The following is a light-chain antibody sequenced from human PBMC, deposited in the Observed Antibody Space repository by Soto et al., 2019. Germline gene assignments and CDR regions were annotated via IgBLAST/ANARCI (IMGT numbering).Light chain of an antibody. Sequence: EIVLTQSPATLSLSPGERATLSCRASQSVSSYLAWYQQKPGQAPRLLIYDASNRATGIPARFSGSGSGTDFTLTISSPEPEDFAVYYCQQRSNWPPLTFGGGNKVEIK. J-gene: IGKJ4*01. CDR2: DAS. CDR1: QSVSSY. V-gene: IGKV3-11*01. CDR3: QQRSNWPPLT.